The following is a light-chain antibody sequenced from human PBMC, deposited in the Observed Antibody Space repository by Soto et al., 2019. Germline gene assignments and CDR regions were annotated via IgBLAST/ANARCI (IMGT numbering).Light chain of an antibody. CDR3: AAWDDIVNGHV. CDR1: GSNIGSNA. CDR2: SHD. V-gene: IGLV1-44*01. Sequence: QSAPTQPPSASWTPGERVTISCSGNGSNIGSNAVNWYQQLPGAAPKVLIYSHDQRPSGVPDRFSGSKSDTSASLAISGLQSEDEADYYCAAWDDIVNGHVFGTGTKVTVL. J-gene: IGLJ1*01.